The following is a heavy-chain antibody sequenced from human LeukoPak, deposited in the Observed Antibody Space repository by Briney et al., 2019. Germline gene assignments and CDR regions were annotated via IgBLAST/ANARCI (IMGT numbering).Heavy chain of an antibody. J-gene: IGHJ5*02. V-gene: IGHV1-69*13. CDR1: GGTFSSYA. CDR2: IIPIFGTA. Sequence: ASVKVSCKASGGTFSSYAISWVRQAPGQGLEWMGGIIPIFGTANYAQKFQGRVTITADEFTSTAYMELSSLRSEDTAVYYCARVGDFWSGYPQRNWFDPWGQGTLVTVSS. D-gene: IGHD3-3*01. CDR3: ARVGDFWSGYPQRNWFDP.